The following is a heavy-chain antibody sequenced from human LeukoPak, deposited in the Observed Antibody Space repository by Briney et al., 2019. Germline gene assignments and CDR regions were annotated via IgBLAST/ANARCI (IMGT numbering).Heavy chain of an antibody. CDR1: GGTFSSYA. Sequence: SVKVSCKASGGTFSSYAISWVRQAPGQGLEWMGGIIPIFGTANYAQKFQGRVTITTDESTSTAYMELSSLRSEDTAVCYCARADRTYPGSFDYWGQGTLVTVSS. CDR3: ARADRTYPGSFDY. CDR2: IIPIFGTA. V-gene: IGHV1-69*05. J-gene: IGHJ4*02. D-gene: IGHD1-14*01.